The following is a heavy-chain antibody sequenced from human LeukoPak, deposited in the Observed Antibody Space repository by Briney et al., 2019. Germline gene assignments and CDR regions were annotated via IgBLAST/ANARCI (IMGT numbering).Heavy chain of an antibody. CDR2: VIPIFGTP. J-gene: IGHJ6*03. CDR3: AREGAVVTVGGDTFYYMDV. V-gene: IGHV1-69*13. D-gene: IGHD2-21*02. CDR1: VGPFSIYT. Sequence: GASVTVSCKTSVGPFSIYTIHWVRHAPGQGREWVGGVIPIFGTPNYAQKFQGRLTISSDEFTTTAHMELSSLRSEDTAVYFCAREGAVVTVGGDTFYYMDVWGQGTTVTVSS.